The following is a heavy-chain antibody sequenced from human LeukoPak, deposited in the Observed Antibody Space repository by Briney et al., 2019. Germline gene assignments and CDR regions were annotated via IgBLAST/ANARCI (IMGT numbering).Heavy chain of an antibody. CDR1: GFTFSSYG. V-gene: IGHV3-30*02. CDR2: IRYDGSNK. CDR3: AKASGRYCSSTRCQAPLDY. D-gene: IGHD2-2*01. Sequence: GGSLRLSCAASGFTFSSYGMHWVRQAPGKGLEWVAFIRYDGSNKYYADSVKGRFTISRDNSKNTLYLQMNSLRAEDTAVYYCAKASGRYCSSTRCQAPLDYWGQGTLVTVSS. J-gene: IGHJ4*02.